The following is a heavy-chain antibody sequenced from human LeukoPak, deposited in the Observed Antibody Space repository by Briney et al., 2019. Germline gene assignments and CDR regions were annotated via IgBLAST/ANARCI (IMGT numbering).Heavy chain of an antibody. CDR1: GFTFSSYA. Sequence: GGSLRLSCAASGFTFSSYAMHWVRQAPGKGQEWVAVISYDGSNKYYADSVKGRFTISRDNSKNTLYLQMNSLRAQYTAVYYCARESMVRGVRYGMDVWGQGTTVTVSS. CDR3: ARESMVRGVRYGMDV. J-gene: IGHJ6*02. V-gene: IGHV3-30-3*01. CDR2: ISYDGSNK. D-gene: IGHD3-10*01.